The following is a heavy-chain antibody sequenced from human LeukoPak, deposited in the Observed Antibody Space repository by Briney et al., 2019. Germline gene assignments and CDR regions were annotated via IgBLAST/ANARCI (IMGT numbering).Heavy chain of an antibody. CDR1: GGSISSYY. CDR3: ARHHPDSTILDY. Sequence: PSETLSLTCTVSGGSISSYYWSWIRQPPGKGLEWIGYIYYSGSTKYNPSLKSRVTISVDTSKNQFSLKLSSVTAADTAVYYCARHHPDSTILDYWGQGTLVTVSS. V-gene: IGHV4-59*08. D-gene: IGHD3-9*01. J-gene: IGHJ4*02. CDR2: IYYSGST.